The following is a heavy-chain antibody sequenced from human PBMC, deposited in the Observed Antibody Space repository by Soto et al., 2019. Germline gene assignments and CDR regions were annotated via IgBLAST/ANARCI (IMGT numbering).Heavy chain of an antibody. CDR3: ARDRGDVVVVPAALVTGMDV. CDR1: GGTFSSYA. V-gene: IGHV1-69*06. D-gene: IGHD2-2*01. J-gene: IGHJ6*02. CDR2: IIPIFGTA. Sequence: SVKVSCKASGGTFSSYAISWVRQAPGQGLEWMGGIIPIFGTANYAQKFQGRVTITADKSTSTAYMELSSLRSEDTAVYYCARDRGDVVVVPAALVTGMDVWGQGTTVTVSS.